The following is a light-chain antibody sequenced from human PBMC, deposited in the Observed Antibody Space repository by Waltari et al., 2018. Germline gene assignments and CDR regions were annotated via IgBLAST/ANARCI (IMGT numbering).Light chain of an antibody. CDR3: AAWEDSLSAFYV. J-gene: IGLJ1*01. V-gene: IGLV1-47*01. Sequence: QQLPGTTPKLLIYRNNQRPSGVPDRFSGSKSGTSASLAISGLRSEEEADYYCAAWEDSLSAFYVFGTGTKVTVL. CDR2: RNN.